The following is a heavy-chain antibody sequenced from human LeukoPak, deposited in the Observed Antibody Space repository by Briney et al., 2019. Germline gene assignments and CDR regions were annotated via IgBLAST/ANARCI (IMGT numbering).Heavy chain of an antibody. CDR1: GFTFRSHA. CDR3: ARDMSEKYTAVY. CDR2: ISSDGNRK. Sequence: GRSLRLSCAASGFTFRSHAMHWVRQAPGKGLEWVAFISSDGNRKDYSDSVKGRFSISRDNSKNTLYLQMNSLRPEDTAVYYCARDMSEKYTAVYWGQGTLVTVSS. D-gene: IGHD2-21*02. J-gene: IGHJ4*02. V-gene: IGHV3-30*01.